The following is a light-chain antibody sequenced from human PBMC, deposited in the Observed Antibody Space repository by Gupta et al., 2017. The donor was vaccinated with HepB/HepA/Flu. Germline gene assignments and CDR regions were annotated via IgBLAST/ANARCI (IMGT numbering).Light chain of an antibody. Sequence: EIVLTQSPGTLSLSPGERATLSCRASQSVSSSYLAWYQQKPGQAPRLLIYGASSRATGIPDRFSGSGSGTDFTLTISRLEPEDFAVYYCQQYGSEQGIFTFGHGTKVDIK. V-gene: IGKV3-20*01. CDR1: QSVSSSY. CDR2: GAS. CDR3: QQYGSEQGIFT. J-gene: IGKJ3*01.